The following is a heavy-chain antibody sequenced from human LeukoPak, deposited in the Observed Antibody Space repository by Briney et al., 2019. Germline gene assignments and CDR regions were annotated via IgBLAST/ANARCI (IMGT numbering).Heavy chain of an antibody. V-gene: IGHV3-7*03. CDR1: GFTFSSFW. CDR3: ARGGTRGYSPVDY. Sequence: WGSLRLSCAASGFTFSSFWMNWVRQAPGKGLEWVANIKQDGSERNYVDSVKGRSTISRDNAKNSLFLQMNSLRVEDTAVYYCARGGTRGYSPVDYWGQGILVTVSS. J-gene: IGHJ4*02. D-gene: IGHD5-18*01. CDR2: IKQDGSER.